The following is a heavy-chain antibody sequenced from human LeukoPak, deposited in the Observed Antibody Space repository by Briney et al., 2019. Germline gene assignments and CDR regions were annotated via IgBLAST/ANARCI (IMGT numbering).Heavy chain of an antibody. CDR1: GGTFSSYA. CDR2: IIPIFGTA. Sequence: ASVKVSCKASGGTFSSYAISWVRQAPGQGLEWMGRIIPIFGTANYAQKFLGRVTITTDESTSTAYMGLSSLRSEDTAVYYCARETVVVGDYYNWFDPWGQGTLVTVSS. CDR3: ARETVVVGDYYNWFDP. D-gene: IGHD2-2*01. V-gene: IGHV1-69*05. J-gene: IGHJ5*02.